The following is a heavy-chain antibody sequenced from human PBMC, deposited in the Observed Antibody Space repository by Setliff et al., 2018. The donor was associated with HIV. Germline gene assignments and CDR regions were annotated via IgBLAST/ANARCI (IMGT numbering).Heavy chain of an antibody. CDR3: ARDHGMWDYGGNFLLREYFHH. Sequence: SETLSLTCSVSGGSIEFSSYYWGWIRQPPGKGLEWIGSVYYSGSTYYNPSLKSRLTISVDTSTNKFSLKLSSVTAADTAVYYCARDHGMWDYGGNFLLREYFHHWGQGTLVTVS. J-gene: IGHJ1*01. D-gene: IGHD4-17*01. CDR2: VYYSGST. V-gene: IGHV4-39*02. CDR1: GGSIEFSSYY.